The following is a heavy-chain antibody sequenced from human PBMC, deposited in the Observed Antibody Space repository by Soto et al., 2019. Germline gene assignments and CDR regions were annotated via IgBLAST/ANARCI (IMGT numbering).Heavy chain of an antibody. Sequence: GGSLRLSCAASGFTFSSYAMSWVRQAPGKGLEWVSAISGSGGSTYYADSVKGRFTISRDNSKNTLYLQMNSRRAEDTAVYCCAKDRRTRRYCSGGSCYPIYYYGMDVWGQGTTVTVSS. J-gene: IGHJ6*02. D-gene: IGHD2-15*01. CDR2: ISGSGGST. V-gene: IGHV3-23*01. CDR1: GFTFSSYA. CDR3: AKDRRTRRYCSGGSCYPIYYYGMDV.